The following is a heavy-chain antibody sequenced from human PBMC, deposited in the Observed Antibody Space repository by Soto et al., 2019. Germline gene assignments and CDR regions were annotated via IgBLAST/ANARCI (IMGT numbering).Heavy chain of an antibody. J-gene: IGHJ6*02. V-gene: IGHV5-51*01. D-gene: IGHD6-19*01. CDR3: ARQVGYSSGWYYYYYYGMEV. CDR1: GYSFTSYW. Sequence: GESLKISCKGSGYSFTSYWIGWVRQMPGKGLEWIGIIYPGDSDTRYSPSFQGQVTISADKSISTAYLQWSSLKASDTAMYYCARQVGYSSGWYYYYYYGMEVWGQGTTVTVSS. CDR2: IYPGDSDT.